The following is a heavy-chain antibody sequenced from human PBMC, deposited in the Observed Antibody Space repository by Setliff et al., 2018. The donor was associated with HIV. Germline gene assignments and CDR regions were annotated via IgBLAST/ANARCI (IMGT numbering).Heavy chain of an antibody. Sequence: ASVKVSCKTSGYTFSDYYMHWVRQAPGQGLEWMGWINPKSGDAKYAQKFQGRVTMTRDTSISTVYMELSRLRSDDTAVYYFTRGDSSGYFEYWGHGTLVTVSS. CDR2: INPKSGDA. D-gene: IGHD3-22*01. CDR3: TRGDSSGYFEY. CDR1: GYTFSDYY. J-gene: IGHJ4*01. V-gene: IGHV1-2*02.